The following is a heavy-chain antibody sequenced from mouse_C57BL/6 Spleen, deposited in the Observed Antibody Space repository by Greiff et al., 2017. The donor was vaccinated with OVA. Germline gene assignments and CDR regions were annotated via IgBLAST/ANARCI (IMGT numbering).Heavy chain of an antibody. CDR1: GYTFTSYW. J-gene: IGHJ1*03. CDR3: ARLYYGSSYAYFDV. Sequence: QVQLQQPGAELVKPGASVKMSCKASGYTFTSYWITWVKQRPGQGLEWIGDIYPGSGSTNYNEKFKSKATLTVDTSSSTAYMQLSSLTSEDSAVYYCARLYYGSSYAYFDVWGTGTTVTVSS. V-gene: IGHV1-55*01. CDR2: IYPGSGST. D-gene: IGHD1-1*01.